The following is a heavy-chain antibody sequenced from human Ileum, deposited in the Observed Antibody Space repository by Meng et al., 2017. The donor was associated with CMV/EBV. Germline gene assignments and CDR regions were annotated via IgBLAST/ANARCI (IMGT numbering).Heavy chain of an antibody. V-gene: IGHV3-23*01. D-gene: IGHD3-10*01. CDR1: GFTFSSSA. CDR3: AQERVILGVTGWFDP. CDR2: ITSSGDRT. Sequence: GESLKISCAASGFTFSSSALTLVRPAPGKGLKWVSTITSSGDRTYYEDSVKGRFTISRDNSKSTLYLQMINLRVEDTAVYYCAQERVILGVTGWFDPWGQGTLVTVSS. J-gene: IGHJ5*02.